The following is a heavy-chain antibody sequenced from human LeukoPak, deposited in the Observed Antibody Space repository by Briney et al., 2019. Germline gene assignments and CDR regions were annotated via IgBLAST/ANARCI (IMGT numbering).Heavy chain of an antibody. J-gene: IGHJ4*02. CDR2: ISGSGGST. Sequence: GGSLRLSCAASGFTFSSYAMSWVRQAPGKGLEWGSAISGSGGSTYYAYSVKGRFTISRDNSKNTLYLQMNSLRAEDTAVYYCARADEYSSSFAYWGQGTLVTVSS. V-gene: IGHV3-23*01. CDR1: GFTFSSYA. D-gene: IGHD6-6*01. CDR3: ARADEYSSSFAY.